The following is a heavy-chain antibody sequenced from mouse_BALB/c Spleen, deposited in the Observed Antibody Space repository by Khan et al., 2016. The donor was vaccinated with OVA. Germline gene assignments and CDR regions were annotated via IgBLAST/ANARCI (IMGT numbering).Heavy chain of an antibody. CDR1: GFTFSNYA. Sequence: EVELVESGGGLVKPGGSLKLSCAASGFTFSNYAMSWVRQTPEKRLEWVATVSSGGSFTYSPDRVTGRFTISRANANNCLYLQMSSLRAEDTAMYYCARQGGIYDGPFDYWGQGTTLTVSS. D-gene: IGHD2-3*01. CDR3: ARQGGIYDGPFDY. CDR2: VSSGGSFT. V-gene: IGHV5-9-3*01. J-gene: IGHJ2*01.